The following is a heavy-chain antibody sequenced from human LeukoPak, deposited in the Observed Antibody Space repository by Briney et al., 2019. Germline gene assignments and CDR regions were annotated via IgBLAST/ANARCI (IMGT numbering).Heavy chain of an antibody. CDR3: ASSYSSSWEAYYYMDV. V-gene: IGHV1-8*03. D-gene: IGHD6-13*01. J-gene: IGHJ6*03. CDR2: MNPNSGNT. Sequence: ASVKVSCKASGYTFTSYDINWVRQATGQGLEWMGWMNPNSGNTGYAQKFQGRVTITRNTSISTAYMELSSLRSEDTAVYYCASSYSSSWEAYYYMDVWGKGTTVTVSS. CDR1: GYTFTSYD.